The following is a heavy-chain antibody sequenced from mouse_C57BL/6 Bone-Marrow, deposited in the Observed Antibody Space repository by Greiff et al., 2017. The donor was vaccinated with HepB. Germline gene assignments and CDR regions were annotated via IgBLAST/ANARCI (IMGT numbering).Heavy chain of an antibody. V-gene: IGHV1-18*01. D-gene: IGHD2-3*01. J-gene: IGHJ3*01. Sequence: EVKLLESGPELVKPGASVKIPCKASGYTFTDYNMDWVKQSHGKSLEWIGDINPNNGGTIYNQKFKGKATLTVDKSSSTAYMELRSLTSEDTAVYYCARGRGYYVLAYWGQGTLVTVSA. CDR1: GYTFTDYN. CDR3: ARGRGYYVLAY. CDR2: INPNNGGT.